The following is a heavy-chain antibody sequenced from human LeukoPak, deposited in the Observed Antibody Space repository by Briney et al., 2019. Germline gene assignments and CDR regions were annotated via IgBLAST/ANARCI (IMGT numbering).Heavy chain of an antibody. CDR2: IYPGDSDT. D-gene: IGHD1-26*01. CDR1: GHSFTNYW. Sequence: GESLKISCKGSGHSFTNYWIGWVRQMPGKSLEWMGIIYPGDSDTRYSPSFQGQVTISADKAISTAYLQWSGLKASDTAIYYCARSGSLGTFDIWGQGAMVTVSS. J-gene: IGHJ3*02. CDR3: ARSGSLGTFDI. V-gene: IGHV5-51*01.